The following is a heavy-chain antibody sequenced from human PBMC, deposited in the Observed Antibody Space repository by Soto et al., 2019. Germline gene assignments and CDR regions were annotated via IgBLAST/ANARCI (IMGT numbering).Heavy chain of an antibody. Sequence: QVQLVESGGGVVHLGRSLRLSCAASGFSFSDYAMHWLRQAPGKGLEWVAAISYDGSGKYFADSVKGRFTISRDNSKSTLYLQMDSLRAEDAAVSYCANSALEVRNSWGQGTLVTVSS. V-gene: IGHV3-30-3*01. D-gene: IGHD1-7*01. CDR2: ISYDGSGK. CDR3: ANSALEVRNS. CDR1: GFSFSDYA. J-gene: IGHJ4*02.